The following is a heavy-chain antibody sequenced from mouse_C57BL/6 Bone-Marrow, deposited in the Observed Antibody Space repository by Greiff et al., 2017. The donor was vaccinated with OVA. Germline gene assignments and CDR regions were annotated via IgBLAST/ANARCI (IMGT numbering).Heavy chain of an antibody. J-gene: IGHJ4*01. CDR1: GYTFTDYE. CDR2: IDPETGGT. CDR3: TRGYSNYYAMDY. D-gene: IGHD2-5*01. V-gene: IGHV1-15*01. Sequence: QVQLKQSGAELVRPGASVTLSCKASGYTFTDYEMHWVKQTPVHGLEWIGAIDPETGGTASNQKFKGKAILTADKSSSTAYMELRSLTSKDSAVYYCTRGYSNYYAMDYWGQGTAVTVSS.